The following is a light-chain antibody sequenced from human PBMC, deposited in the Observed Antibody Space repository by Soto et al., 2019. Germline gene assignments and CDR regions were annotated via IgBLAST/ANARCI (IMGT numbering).Light chain of an antibody. CDR1: QSISSW. V-gene: IGKV1-5*01. CDR3: QQYNSYSSWT. Sequence: DIQMTQSPSTLSASLVYRFTITCRASQSISSWLAWYQQKPGKAPKLLIYDASSLESGVPSRFSGSGSGTEFALTISSLQPDDFATYYCQQYNSYSSWTFGQGTKVDIK. CDR2: DAS. J-gene: IGKJ1*01.